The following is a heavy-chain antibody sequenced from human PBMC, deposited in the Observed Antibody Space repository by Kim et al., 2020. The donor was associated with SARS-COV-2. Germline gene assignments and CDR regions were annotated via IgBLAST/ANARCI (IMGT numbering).Heavy chain of an antibody. CDR3: AREGGYTSGYCDY. J-gene: IGHJ4*02. V-gene: IGHV3-11*05. Sequence: GKGLEWMSDIDYSSTYTNDADSVEGRFIVSRENAKNSVYLQRKSVRPEETAVYYWAREGGYTSGYCDYWGQGSLVTVSS. CDR2: IDYSSTYT. D-gene: IGHD3-10*01.